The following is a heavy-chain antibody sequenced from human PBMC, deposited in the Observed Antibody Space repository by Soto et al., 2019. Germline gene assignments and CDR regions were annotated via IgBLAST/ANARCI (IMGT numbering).Heavy chain of an antibody. CDR3: AASYYAILTGHFAFDI. CDR1: GGSISSGGYY. CDR2: ISSIGST. D-gene: IGHD3-9*01. Sequence: SETLSLTCTVSGGSISSGGYYWSWIRQFPGKGLEWIGYISSIGSTYYNPSLGSRLSMSVDTSKDQFSLRLTSVTAADTAVYYCAASYYAILTGHFAFDIWGHGIMVTVAS. V-gene: IGHV4-31*03. J-gene: IGHJ3*02.